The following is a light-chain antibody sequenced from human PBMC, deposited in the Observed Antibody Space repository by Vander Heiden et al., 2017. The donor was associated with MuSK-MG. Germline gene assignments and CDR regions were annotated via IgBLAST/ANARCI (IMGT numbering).Light chain of an antibody. CDR2: DVS. Sequence: QSALTQPASVSGSPGQSITISCTGTGRDVGGYNYVSWYQQHPGKAPKLIIYDVSNRPSGVSNRFSGSKADNTASLTISGLQPEDEADYYCSSYTDSSTLYAFGTGTKVTVL. CDR1: GRDVGGYNY. CDR3: SSYTDSSTLYA. J-gene: IGLJ1*01. V-gene: IGLV2-14*03.